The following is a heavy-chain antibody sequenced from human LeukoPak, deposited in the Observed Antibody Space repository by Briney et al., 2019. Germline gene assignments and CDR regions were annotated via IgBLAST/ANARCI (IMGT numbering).Heavy chain of an antibody. V-gene: IGHV3-74*01. Sequence: GGSLRLSCVASGFTFSSYWMHWVRQDPRKGLVWVSRISGDGRNINYADSVRGRFTISRDNAKNSLYLQMNSLRAEDTAVYYCARSQILVAAMTDWGQGTLVTVSS. CDR1: GFTFSSYW. CDR2: ISGDGRNI. J-gene: IGHJ4*02. CDR3: ARSQILVAAMTD. D-gene: IGHD2-15*01.